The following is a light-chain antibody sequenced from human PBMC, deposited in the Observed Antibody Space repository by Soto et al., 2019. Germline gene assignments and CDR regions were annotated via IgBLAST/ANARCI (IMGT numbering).Light chain of an antibody. J-gene: IGKJ3*01. V-gene: IGKV1-39*01. CDR2: AAS. CDR3: QQSYSTPFT. Sequence: DIQMTQSPSSLSASVGDRVTITCRASQSISSYLHWYQQKPGKAPKLLIYAASSLQSGVPSRFSGSGSGTDFTLTISSLQPEDFATYYCQQSYSTPFTVGPGTKVDIK. CDR1: QSISSY.